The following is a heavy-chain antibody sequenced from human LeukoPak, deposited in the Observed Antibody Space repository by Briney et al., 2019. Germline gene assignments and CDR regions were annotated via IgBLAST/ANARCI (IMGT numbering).Heavy chain of an antibody. CDR2: ISGSSDNT. Sequence: GGSLRLSCEASGFTFSNYAMSWVRQAPGKGLEWVSSISGSSDNTNFPDSVKGRFTISRDNSKNILYLQMNSLTAEDTAVYWCAKDPINWGSIYFDCWGQGTLVTVSS. J-gene: IGHJ4*02. CDR3: AKDPINWGSIYFDC. D-gene: IGHD7-27*01. CDR1: GFTFSNYA. V-gene: IGHV3-23*01.